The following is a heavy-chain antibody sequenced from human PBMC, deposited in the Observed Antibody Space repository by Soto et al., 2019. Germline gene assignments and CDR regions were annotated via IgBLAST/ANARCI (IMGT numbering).Heavy chain of an antibody. J-gene: IGHJ5*02. D-gene: IGHD1-7*01. CDR2: INPNSGAT. V-gene: IGHV1-2*02. CDR3: ARVMDDWNSVRFDP. Sequence: ASVKVSCKASGYIFIDYYMHWARQAPGQGLEWMGWINPNSGATDYAQKFQGRVTMTRDTSISTAYMELSKLKCDDTAVYYCARVMDDWNSVRFDPWGQGTLVTVS. CDR1: GYIFIDYY.